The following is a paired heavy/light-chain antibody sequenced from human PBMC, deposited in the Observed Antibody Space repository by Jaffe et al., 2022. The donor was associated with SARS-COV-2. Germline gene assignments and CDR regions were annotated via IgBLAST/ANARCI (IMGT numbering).Light chain of an antibody. CDR3: QQYTGNSYT. Sequence: DIQMTQSPSTLSPSVGDRVTITCRASQGISTWLAWYQQKPGKAPKLLIYKASSLESGVPSRFSGSGSGTEFTLTISSLQPDDFATYYCQQYTGNSYTFGQGTKLEIK. V-gene: IGKV1-5*03. CDR1: QGISTW. CDR2: KAS. J-gene: IGKJ2*01.
Heavy chain of an antibody. J-gene: IGHJ4*02. CDR1: GFTFRDVW. D-gene: IGHD2-21*02. CDR3: TTAPFGDPVLGSY. V-gene: IGHV3-15*05. CDR2: IKSRIDGETT. Sequence: EVQLVESGGGLVKPGESLRLSCAASGFTFRDVWMSWVRQAPGRGLEWVGRIKSRIDGETTDYAAPVKGRFIISRDDSKNMLFLQMNTLKTEDTAVYYCTTAPFGDPVLGSYWGQGTLVTVSS.